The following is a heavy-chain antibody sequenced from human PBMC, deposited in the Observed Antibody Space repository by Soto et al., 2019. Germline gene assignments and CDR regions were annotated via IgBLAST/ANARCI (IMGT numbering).Heavy chain of an antibody. D-gene: IGHD3-3*01. V-gene: IGHV4-59*05. CDR3: ARRITIFGVVIIGWFDP. CDR2: IYYSGST. J-gene: IGHJ5*02. CDR1: GGSISSYY. Sequence: PSETLSLTCTVSGGSISSYYWSWIRQPPGKGLEWIGSIYYSGSTYYNPSLKSRVTISVDTSKNQFSLKLSSVTAADTAVYYCARRITIFGVVIIGWFDPWGQGTLVTVSS.